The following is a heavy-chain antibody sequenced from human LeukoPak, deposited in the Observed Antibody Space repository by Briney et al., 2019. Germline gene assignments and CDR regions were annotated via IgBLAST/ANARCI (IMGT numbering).Heavy chain of an antibody. V-gene: IGHV1-46*01. J-gene: IGHJ4*02. Sequence: ASVKVSCKASGYTFTSYDINWVRQATGQGLEWMGIINPSGGSTSYAQKFQGRVTMTRDTSTSTVYMELSSLRSEDTAVYYCARADRRRPPYSSSWYSENIFDYWGQGTLVTVSS. CDR2: INPSGGST. CDR3: ARADRRRPPYSSSWYSENIFDY. CDR1: GYTFTSYD. D-gene: IGHD6-13*01.